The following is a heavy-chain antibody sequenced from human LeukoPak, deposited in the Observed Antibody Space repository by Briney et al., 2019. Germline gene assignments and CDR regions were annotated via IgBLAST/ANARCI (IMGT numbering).Heavy chain of an antibody. CDR3: AKDRAAAALGPFDY. J-gene: IGHJ4*02. Sequence: TGGSLRLSCAASGFTFSSYEMNWVRQAPGKGLEWVSYISSSGSTIYYADSVKGRFTISRDNAKNSLYLQMNSLGAEDTALYYCAKDRAAAALGPFDYWGQGTLVTVSS. V-gene: IGHV3-48*03. CDR2: ISSSGSTI. D-gene: IGHD6-13*01. CDR1: GFTFSSYE.